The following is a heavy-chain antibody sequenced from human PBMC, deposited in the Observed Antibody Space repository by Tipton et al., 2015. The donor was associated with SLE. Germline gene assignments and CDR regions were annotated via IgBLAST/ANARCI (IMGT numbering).Heavy chain of an antibody. V-gene: IGHV1-18*01. D-gene: IGHD6-6*01. CDR1: GYTFTSYG. Sequence: QSGAEVKKPGASVKVSCKASGYTFTSYGISWVRQAPGQGLEWMGWISAYNGNTNYAQKLQGRVTMTTDTSTSTAYMELRSLRSDDTAVYYCARDGEYSSSSGGYYYYGMDVWGQGTTVTVSS. CDR2: ISAYNGNT. CDR3: ARDGEYSSSSGGYYYYGMDV. J-gene: IGHJ6*02.